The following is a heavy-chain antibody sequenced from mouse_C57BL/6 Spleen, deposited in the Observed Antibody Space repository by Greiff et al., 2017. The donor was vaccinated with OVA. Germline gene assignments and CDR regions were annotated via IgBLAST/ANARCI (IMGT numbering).Heavy chain of an antibody. CDR2: ISDGGSYT. CDR3: ARDRGREGYFDY. V-gene: IGHV5-4*01. J-gene: IGHJ2*01. CDR1: GFTFSSYA. Sequence: EVKLVESGGGLVKPGGSLKLSCAASGFTFSSYAMSWVRQTPEKRLEWVATISDGGSYTYYPDNVKGRFTISRDNAKNNLYLQMSHLKSEDTAMYYCARDRGREGYFDYRGQGTTLTVSS. D-gene: IGHD3-1*01.